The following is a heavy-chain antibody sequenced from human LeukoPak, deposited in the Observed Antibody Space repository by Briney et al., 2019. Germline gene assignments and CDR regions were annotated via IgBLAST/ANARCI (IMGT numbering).Heavy chain of an antibody. J-gene: IGHJ6*03. CDR2: INHSGST. CDR1: GGSFSGYY. CDR3: ARVELSCSSTSCYWWSYYYYYMDV. Sequence: SETLSLTCAVYGGSFSGYYWSWIRQPPGKGLEWIGEINHSGSTNYNPSLKSRVTISVDTSKNQFSLKLSSVTAADTAVYYCARVELSCSSTSCYWWSYYYYYMDVWGKGTTVTVSS. D-gene: IGHD2-2*01. V-gene: IGHV4-34*01.